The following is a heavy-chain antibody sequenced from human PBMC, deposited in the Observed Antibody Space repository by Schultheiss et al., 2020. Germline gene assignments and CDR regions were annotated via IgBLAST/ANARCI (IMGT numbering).Heavy chain of an antibody. CDR1: GFTFDDYA. CDR2: ISWNSGSK. Sequence: GGSLRLSCAASGFTFDDYAMHWVRQAPGKGLEWVSGISWNSGSKGYADSVKGRFTISRDNSKNSLYLQMNSLRAEDTAVYYCARDKDSSSPGVFDPWGQGTLVTVSS. D-gene: IGHD6-6*01. V-gene: IGHV3-9*01. CDR3: ARDKDSSSPGVFDP. J-gene: IGHJ5*02.